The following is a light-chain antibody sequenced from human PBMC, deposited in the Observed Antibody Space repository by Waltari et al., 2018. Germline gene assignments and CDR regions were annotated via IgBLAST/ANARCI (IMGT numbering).Light chain of an antibody. Sequence: QSVLTPPPSVSGAPGQRVTISCTATSSHIVAGQAVLWSQQYPGTAPRLLFYSHNVRPSGVPDRFSVSKSGTSASLAITGLQAEDEADYYCQSYDISQSVIYVFGTGTTVTV. V-gene: IGLV1-40*01. CDR1: SSHIVAGQA. J-gene: IGLJ1*01. CDR2: SHN. CDR3: QSYDISQSVIYV.